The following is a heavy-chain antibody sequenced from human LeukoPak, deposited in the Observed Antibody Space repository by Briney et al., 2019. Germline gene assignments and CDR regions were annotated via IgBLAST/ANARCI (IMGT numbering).Heavy chain of an antibody. D-gene: IGHD6-19*01. CDR2: IYTSGST. Sequence: PSETLSLTCTVSGGSISSGSYYWSWIRQPAGKGLEWIGRIYTSGSTNYNPSLKSRVTISVDTSKNQFSLKLSSVTAADTAVYYCARVPVAGTFYYYYYMDVWGKGTTVTVSS. CDR3: ARVPVAGTFYYYYYMDV. V-gene: IGHV4-61*02. J-gene: IGHJ6*03. CDR1: GGSISSGSYY.